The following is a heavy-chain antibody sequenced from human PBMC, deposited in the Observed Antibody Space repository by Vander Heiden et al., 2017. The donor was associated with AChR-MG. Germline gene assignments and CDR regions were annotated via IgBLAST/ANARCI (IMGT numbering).Heavy chain of an antibody. D-gene: IGHD3-3*01. V-gene: IGHV3-7*01. J-gene: IGHJ6*02. CDR2: IKQDGSEK. CDR3: ASFRSGGAGAWGLYYYGMDV. Sequence: EVQLVESGGGLVQPGGSLRPSCAAPGFTFSSYWMRGVRQAPGKGLEWVANIKQDGSEKYYVDSVKGRFTISRDNDKNSLYLQMNSLRAEDTAVYYCASFRSGGAGAWGLYYYGMDVWGQGTTVTVSS. CDR1: GFTFSSYW.